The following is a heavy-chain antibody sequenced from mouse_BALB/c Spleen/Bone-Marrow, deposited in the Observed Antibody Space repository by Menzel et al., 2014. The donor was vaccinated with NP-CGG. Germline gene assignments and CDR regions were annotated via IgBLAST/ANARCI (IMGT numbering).Heavy chain of an antibody. Sequence: EVMLVESGGGLVQPGGSLRPSVATSGSTFTDYYTSWVCQPPGKALEWLGFIRNKANGYTTEYSASVKGRFTISRDNSQSILYLQINTLRAEDSATYYCARDGNYVDYWGKRTSVTVTS. V-gene: IGHV7-3*02. CDR3: ARDGNYVDY. CDR2: IRNKANGYTT. J-gene: IGHJ4*01. D-gene: IGHD2-1*01. CDR1: GSTFTDYY.